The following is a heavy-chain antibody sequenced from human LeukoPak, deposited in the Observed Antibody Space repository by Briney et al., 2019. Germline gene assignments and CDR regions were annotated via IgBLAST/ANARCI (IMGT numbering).Heavy chain of an antibody. V-gene: IGHV3-23*01. CDR3: AKDFLSGGSCYSPLDY. D-gene: IGHD2-15*01. J-gene: IGHJ4*02. CDR1: GFTFSNFA. CDR2: ISATGDRT. Sequence: PGGSLRLSCAASGFTFSNFALSWVRQAPGKGLEWVSSISATGDRTFYADSVKGRFTISRDNSQNTLSLLMDSLRVGDTAVYHCAKDFLSGGSCYSPLDYWGQGILVTVSS.